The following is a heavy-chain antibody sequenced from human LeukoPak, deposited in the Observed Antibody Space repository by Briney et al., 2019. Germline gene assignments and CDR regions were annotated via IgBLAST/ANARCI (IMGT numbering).Heavy chain of an antibody. CDR3: ARWGARDFDY. V-gene: IGHV3-53*01. CDR1: GFTVSSNY. Sequence: PGGSLRLSCAASGFTVSSNYMSWVRPALGKGLEWVSVIYSGGSTYYADSVKGRFTISRDNSKNTLYLQMNSLRAEDTAVYYCARWGARDFDYWGQGTLVTVSS. D-gene: IGHD1-26*01. J-gene: IGHJ4*02. CDR2: IYSGGST.